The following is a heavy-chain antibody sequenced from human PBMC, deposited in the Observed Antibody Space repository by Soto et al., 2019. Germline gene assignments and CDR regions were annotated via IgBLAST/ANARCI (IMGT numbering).Heavy chain of an antibody. J-gene: IGHJ5*02. Sequence: PSETLSLTCTVSGGSISSYYWSWIRQPPGKGLEWIGYIYYSGSTNYNPSLKSRVTISVDTSKNQFSLKLSSVTAADTAVYYCARHLGYCSGGSCYLGLWLDPWGQGTLVTVSS. CDR1: GGSISSYY. CDR2: IYYSGST. CDR3: ARHLGYCSGGSCYLGLWLDP. V-gene: IGHV4-59*08. D-gene: IGHD2-15*01.